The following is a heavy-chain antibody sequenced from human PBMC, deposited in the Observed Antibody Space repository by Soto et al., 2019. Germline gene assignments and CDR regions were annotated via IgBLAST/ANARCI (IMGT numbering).Heavy chain of an antibody. J-gene: IGHJ4*02. Sequence: QVQLVQSGAEVKKPGASVKVSCKASGYTFTSYGISWVRQAPGQGLEWMGWISAYNGNTNYAQKLQGRDTMTTDTXXSXDSXELSGLGSDDTAVYYCARVEPSITFFGVVISDFDYWVQGTLVTVSS. V-gene: IGHV1-18*01. CDR3: ARVEPSITFFGVVISDFDY. CDR2: ISAYNGNT. CDR1: GYTFTSYG. D-gene: IGHD3-3*01.